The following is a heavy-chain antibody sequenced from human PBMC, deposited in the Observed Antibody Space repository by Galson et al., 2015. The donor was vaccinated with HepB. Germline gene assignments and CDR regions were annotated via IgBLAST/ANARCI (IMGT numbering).Heavy chain of an antibody. V-gene: IGHV4-30-4*01. CDR3: ASVPAYDSSGRRVYYFDY. CDR1: GGSIRSGDYY. J-gene: IGHJ4*02. CDR2: IYYSGST. Sequence: TLSLTCTVSGGSIRSGDYYWSWIRQPPGKGLEWIGNIYYSGSTYYNPSLKSRVTISVDASKNQFSLKLSSVTAADTAVYYCASVPAYDSSGRRVYYFDYWGQGTLVTVSS. D-gene: IGHD3-22*01.